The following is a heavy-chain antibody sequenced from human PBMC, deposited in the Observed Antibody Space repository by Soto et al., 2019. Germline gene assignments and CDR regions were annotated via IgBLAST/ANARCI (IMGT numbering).Heavy chain of an antibody. CDR1: GDSISSRSYY. V-gene: IGHV4-39*01. Sequence: SETLSLTCTVTGDSISSRSYYWGWIRQHPGKGLEWIGSIYYSGSIYNNLTLRSRVSMSIATSKDKFSLTLKPVTAADSVLYFCARQRTSVVTQAYFDVWGPGSLVTVSS. CDR2: IYYSGSI. J-gene: IGHJ4*02. CDR3: ARQRTSVVTQAYFDV. D-gene: IGHD2-21*02.